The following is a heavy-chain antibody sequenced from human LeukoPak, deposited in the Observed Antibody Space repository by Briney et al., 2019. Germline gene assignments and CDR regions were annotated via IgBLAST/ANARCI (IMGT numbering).Heavy chain of an antibody. CDR1: GYSISSGYY. CDR2: IYHSGST. Sequence: SETLSLTCTVSGYSISSGYYWGWIRQPPGKGLEWIGSIYHSGSTYYNPSLKSRVTISVDTSKNQFSLKLSSVTAADTAVYYCARAARESSIAARRTSAEYFQHWGQGTLVTVSS. J-gene: IGHJ1*01. CDR3: ARAARESSIAARRTSAEYFQH. V-gene: IGHV4-38-2*02. D-gene: IGHD6-6*01.